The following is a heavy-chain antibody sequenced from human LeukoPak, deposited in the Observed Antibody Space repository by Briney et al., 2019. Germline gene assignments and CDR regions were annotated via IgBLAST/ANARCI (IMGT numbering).Heavy chain of an antibody. CDR2: INPNSGGT. J-gene: IGHJ3*02. V-gene: IGHV1-2*06. Sequence: ASVKVSCKASGYTFTGYYMHWVRQAPGQGLEWMGRINPNSGGTNYAQKFQGRVTMTRDTSISTAHMELSRLRSDDTAVYYCARGLRRVVGAPDAFDIWGQGTMVTVSS. CDR3: ARGLRRVVGAPDAFDI. D-gene: IGHD1-26*01. CDR1: GYTFTGYY.